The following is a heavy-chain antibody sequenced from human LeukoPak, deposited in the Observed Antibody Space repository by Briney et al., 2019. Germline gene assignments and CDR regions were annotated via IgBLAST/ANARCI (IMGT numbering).Heavy chain of an antibody. CDR3: ARDLIVVVPAAPAYGMDV. J-gene: IGHJ6*02. CDR2: INPDSGVT. D-gene: IGHD2-2*01. Sequence: ASVKVSCKASGYSFTGYYLHWVRQAPGQGLEWMGWINPDSGVTKSAQKFQDRVTMTRDTSISTAYMELSSLRFDDTAVYYCARDLIVVVPAAPAYGMDVWGQGTTVTVSS. V-gene: IGHV1-2*02. CDR1: GYSFTGYY.